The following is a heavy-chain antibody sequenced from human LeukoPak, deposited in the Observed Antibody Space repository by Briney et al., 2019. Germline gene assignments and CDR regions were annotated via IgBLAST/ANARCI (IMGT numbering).Heavy chain of an antibody. CDR2: ISGNGGNT. D-gene: IGHD3-22*01. Sequence: GGSLRLSCTASGFTLSSYDMHCVRQAPGKGLEYVSAISGNGGNTYYANSVKGRFTISRDNSKNTLYLQMGSLRTEDMAVYYCARDLYYDSSGFDYWGQGTRVTVSS. V-gene: IGHV3-64*01. CDR1: GFTLSSYD. CDR3: ARDLYYDSSGFDY. J-gene: IGHJ4*02.